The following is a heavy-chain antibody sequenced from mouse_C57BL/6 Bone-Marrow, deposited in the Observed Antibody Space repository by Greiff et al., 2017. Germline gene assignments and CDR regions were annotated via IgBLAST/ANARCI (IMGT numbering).Heavy chain of an antibody. CDR3: ARSSGGTTVVDY. D-gene: IGHD1-1*01. CDR1: GYTFTSYW. Sequence: QVQLQQSGAELVRPGSSVKLSCKASGYTFTSYWMHWVKQRPIQGLEWIGNIDPSDSETHYNQKFKDKATLTVDKSSSTAYMQLSSLTSEDSAVYYCARSSGGTTVVDYWGQGTTLTVSS. V-gene: IGHV1-52*01. CDR2: IDPSDSET. J-gene: IGHJ2*01.